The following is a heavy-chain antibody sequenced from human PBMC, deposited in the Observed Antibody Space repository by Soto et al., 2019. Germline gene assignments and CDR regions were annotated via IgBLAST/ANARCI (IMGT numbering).Heavy chain of an antibody. D-gene: IGHD3-9*01. V-gene: IGHV1-2*02. CDR2: INPNSGGT. CDR3: ARGRDYDILTGPLDY. J-gene: IGHJ4*02. CDR1: GYTFTGYY. Sequence: QVQLVQSGAEVKKPGASVKVSCKASGYTFTGYYMHWVRQAPGQGLEWMGWINPNSGGTNYAQKFQGRVTMTRDTSISTAYMALSRLRSDDTAVYYCARGRDYDILTGPLDYWGQGTLVTVSS.